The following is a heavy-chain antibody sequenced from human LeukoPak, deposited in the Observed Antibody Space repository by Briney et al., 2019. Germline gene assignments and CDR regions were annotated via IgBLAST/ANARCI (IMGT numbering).Heavy chain of an antibody. V-gene: IGHV1-69*04. CDR1: GGTFSSYA. Sequence: SVKVSCKASGGTFSSYAISWVRQAPGQGLEWMGRIIPIFGIANYAQKFQGRVTITAEKSTSTAYMELSSLRSEDTAVYYCARDYSSSSGLGYYYYGMDVWGQGTTVTVSS. CDR2: IIPIFGIA. J-gene: IGHJ6*02. CDR3: ARDYSSSSGLGYYYYGMDV. D-gene: IGHD6-6*01.